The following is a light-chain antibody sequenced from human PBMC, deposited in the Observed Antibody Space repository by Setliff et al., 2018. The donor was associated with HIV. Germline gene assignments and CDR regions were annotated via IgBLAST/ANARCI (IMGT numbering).Light chain of an antibody. V-gene: IGLV2-14*01. CDR1: SSDVGAYNY. J-gene: IGLJ1*01. Sequence: ALTQPASVSGSPGQSITISCTGTSSDVGAYNYVSWYQQHPGKAPKLMIYEVSNRPSGLSNRFSGSKSGNTASLSISGLQAEDEADYYCTSYTSGSTYVFGTGTKVTVL. CDR3: TSYTSGSTYV. CDR2: EVS.